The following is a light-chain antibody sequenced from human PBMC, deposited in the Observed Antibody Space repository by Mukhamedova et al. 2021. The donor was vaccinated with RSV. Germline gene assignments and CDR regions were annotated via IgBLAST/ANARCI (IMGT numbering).Light chain of an antibody. CDR3: QSYDSSLSVWV. CDR1: DYNF. Sequence: DYNFVSWYQQHPGKAPKLVLYSVDSRPSGISLRFSGSKSGNTASLTIFGLQAEDEADYYCQSYDSSLSVWVFGGGTKLTVL. J-gene: IGLJ3*02. CDR2: SVD. V-gene: IGLV2-14*03.